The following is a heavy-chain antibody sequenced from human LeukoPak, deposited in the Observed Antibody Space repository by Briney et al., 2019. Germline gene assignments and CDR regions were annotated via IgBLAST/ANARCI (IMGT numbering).Heavy chain of an antibody. D-gene: IGHD3-10*01. V-gene: IGHV4-59*08. CDR2: ICYSGST. CDR1: GGSISSYY. Sequence: SETLSLTCTVSGGSISSYYWSWIRQPPGKGLEWIGYICYSGSTNYNPSLKSRVTISVDTSKNQFSLKLSSVTAADTAVYYCVRGGFTMVRGYNWFDPWGQGTLVTVSS. CDR3: VRGGFTMVRGYNWFDP. J-gene: IGHJ5*02.